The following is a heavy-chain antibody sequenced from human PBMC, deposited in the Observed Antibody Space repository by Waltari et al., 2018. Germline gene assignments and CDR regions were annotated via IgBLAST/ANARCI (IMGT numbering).Heavy chain of an antibody. J-gene: IGHJ4*02. CDR2: IHRSRGT. Sequence: QVQLRESGPGLVKPSETLSLTCVVSGYSISDGYYWAWIRQPPGKGLEWIGSIHRSRGTYDSPSLKSRVTRSVDPPNNFFSLRLNSVTAADTAVYYCARQGRTIAGPESFFDYWGQGIPVTVSS. CDR1: GYSISDGYY. CDR3: ARQGRTIAGPESFFDY. V-gene: IGHV4-38-2*01. D-gene: IGHD1-1*01.